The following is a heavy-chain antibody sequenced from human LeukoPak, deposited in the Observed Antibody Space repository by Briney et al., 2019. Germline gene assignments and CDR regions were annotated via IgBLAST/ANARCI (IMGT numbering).Heavy chain of an antibody. CDR3: AKARGSDYGDYVIFDY. Sequence: GGSLRLSCAASGFAFSRYGMAWVRQAPGKGLEWVSSISGRAVDTYYADSVRGRFTISRDNLKNTLYLQMNSLRAEDMALYYCAKARGSDYGDYVIFDYWGQGTLVTVSS. J-gene: IGHJ4*02. D-gene: IGHD4-17*01. CDR1: GFAFSRYG. V-gene: IGHV3-23*01. CDR2: ISGRAVDT.